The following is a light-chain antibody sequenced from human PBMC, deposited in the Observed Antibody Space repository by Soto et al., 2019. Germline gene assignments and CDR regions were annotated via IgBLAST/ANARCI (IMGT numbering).Light chain of an antibody. V-gene: IGLV2-18*02. J-gene: IGLJ1*01. CDR2: DVN. CDR1: SSDVGNSNG. CDR3: SSYTGSSTYV. Sequence: QSALTQPPSVSGSPGQSVALSCTGTSSDVGNSNGVSWYHQPPGTAPKLMISDVNNRPSGVPDRFSGSKSGNTASLTISGLQSEDEGDYYCSSYTGSSTYVFGTGSKLTVL.